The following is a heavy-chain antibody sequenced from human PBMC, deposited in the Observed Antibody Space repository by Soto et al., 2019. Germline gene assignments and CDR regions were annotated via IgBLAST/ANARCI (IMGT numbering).Heavy chain of an antibody. CDR1: GGSFSGYY. J-gene: IGHJ4*02. CDR3: AREHPPGVGIAVAGTPHDFDY. V-gene: IGHV4-34*01. CDR2: MNHSGST. Sequence: QVQLQQWGAGLLKPSETLSLTCAVYGGSFSGYYWSWIRQPPGKGLEWIGEMNHSGSTNYNPSLKSPFTISGNTSKNDFSMNLSSVTAADTAVYYSAREHPPGVGIAVAGTPHDFDYWGQGTLVTVSS. D-gene: IGHD6-19*01.